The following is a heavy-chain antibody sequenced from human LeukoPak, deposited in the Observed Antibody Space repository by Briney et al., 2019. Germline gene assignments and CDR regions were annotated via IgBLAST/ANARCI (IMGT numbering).Heavy chain of an antibody. CDR1: GYSFKDYG. D-gene: IGHD1-26*01. CDR3: AKPLTATNTYIFFRLDV. CDR2: INWNGGGT. J-gene: IGHJ6*02. V-gene: IGHV3-9*01. Sequence: GGSLRLSCAATGYSFKDYGMHWVRQPPGKGLEWVSAINWNGGGTDYADSVKGRFTIFRDNAKNSLYLQLSSLRPEDTALYYGAKPLTATNTYIFFRLDVWGQGTSVTVSS.